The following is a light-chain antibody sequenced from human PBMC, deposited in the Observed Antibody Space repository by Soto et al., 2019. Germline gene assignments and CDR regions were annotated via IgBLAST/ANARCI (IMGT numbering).Light chain of an antibody. CDR1: QSISSL. V-gene: IGKV1-5*01. CDR3: QRYNSYST. J-gene: IGKJ5*01. CDR2: DAS. Sequence: DIQMTQSPSTLSASVGDRVTITCRASQSISSLLGWYQQKPGKAPKFLIYDASSWVSGGSSGCSGSGYGTEFTLTISSLQSDDFATYYCQRYNSYSTFGQGTRLEIK.